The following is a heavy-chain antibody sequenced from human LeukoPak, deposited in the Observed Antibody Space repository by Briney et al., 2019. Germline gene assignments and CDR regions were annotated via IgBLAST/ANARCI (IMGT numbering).Heavy chain of an antibody. CDR3: AEDHRGLRIGGGSDFDY. V-gene: IGHV3-23*01. Sequence: GGSLRLSCAASGFTFSSYAMNWVRQAPGKGLEWVSAISGRAGSTYYADSVKGRFTISRDNSKNTLYLQMNSLRAEDTAVYYCAEDHRGLRIGGGSDFDYWGQGTMVTVSS. J-gene: IGHJ4*02. CDR2: ISGRAGST. CDR1: GFTFSSYA. D-gene: IGHD5-12*01.